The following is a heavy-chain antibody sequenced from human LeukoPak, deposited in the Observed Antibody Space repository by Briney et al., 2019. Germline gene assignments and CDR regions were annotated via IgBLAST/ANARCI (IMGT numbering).Heavy chain of an antibody. Sequence: GGSLRLSCVASGFTSRSYAMSWVRQAPGKGLEWVSAISGSGTNTYYADAVKGRFTISRDNSKNTLYLQMNNLRAEDTAVYYCATPRGTVATGAVYWGQGTLVTVSS. CDR3: ATPRGTVATGAVY. CDR2: ISGSGTNT. CDR1: GFTSRSYA. V-gene: IGHV3-23*01. D-gene: IGHD4-23*01. J-gene: IGHJ4*02.